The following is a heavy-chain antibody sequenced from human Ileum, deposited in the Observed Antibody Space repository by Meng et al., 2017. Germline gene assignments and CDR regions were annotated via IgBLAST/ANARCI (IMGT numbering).Heavy chain of an antibody. CDR2: IYSGGNT. CDR1: GFTVSSNY. CDR3: AAGKGTGEEDY. Sequence: EVQLVESGGGLIQLGGSLRLSCAASGFTVSSNYMSWVRPAPGKGLVWVSVIYSGGNTYYADSVKGRFTISRDNSKNTLYLQMNSLRAEDTAVYYCAAGKGTGEEDYWGQGTLVTVSS. J-gene: IGHJ4*02. D-gene: IGHD7-27*01. V-gene: IGHV3-53*01.